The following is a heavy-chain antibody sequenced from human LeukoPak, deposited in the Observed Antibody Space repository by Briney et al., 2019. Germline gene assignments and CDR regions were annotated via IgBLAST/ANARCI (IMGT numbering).Heavy chain of an antibody. CDR2: IYYTGST. CDR3: AKDRTGLSSGWSGYYYYMDV. J-gene: IGHJ6*03. Sequence: PSETLSLTCAVSGGSISGGKDFWGWIRQSPGKGLEWIGSIYYTGSTYYNPSLKSRVTISVGTSKSEFSLMVHSVTAADTAVYYCAKDRTGLSSGWSGYYYYMDVWGKGTTVTVSS. CDR1: GGSISGGKDF. D-gene: IGHD6-19*01. V-gene: IGHV4-39*02.